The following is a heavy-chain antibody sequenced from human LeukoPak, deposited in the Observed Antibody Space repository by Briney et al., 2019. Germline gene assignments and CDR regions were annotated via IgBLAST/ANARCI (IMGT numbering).Heavy chain of an antibody. CDR1: GFTFSSYG. CDR2: IRYEGSNK. V-gene: IGHV3-30*02. CDR3: AKVFWSGVATIDY. Sequence: GGSLRLSCAASGFTFSSYGMHWVRQAPGKGLQWVAFIRYEGSNKYYADSVKGRFTISRDNSKNTLYLQMNSLRAEDTAVYYCAKVFWSGVATIDYWGQGTLVTVSS. J-gene: IGHJ4*02. D-gene: IGHD5-12*01.